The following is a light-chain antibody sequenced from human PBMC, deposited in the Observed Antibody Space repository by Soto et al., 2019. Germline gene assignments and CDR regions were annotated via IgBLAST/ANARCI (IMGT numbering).Light chain of an antibody. V-gene: IGLV1-51*01. CDR3: GPWDSIV. Sequence: QSVLTQPPSVSAAPGQKVTISCSGSSSNIGNNYVSWYQQLPGTAPKLLIYDNNKRPSGIPDRFSGSKSGTSATLGITGLQTGDEADYYCGPWDSIVFGGGTKVTVL. CDR1: SSNIGNNY. J-gene: IGLJ3*02. CDR2: DNN.